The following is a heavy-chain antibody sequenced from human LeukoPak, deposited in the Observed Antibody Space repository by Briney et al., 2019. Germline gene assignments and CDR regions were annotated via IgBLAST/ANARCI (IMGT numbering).Heavy chain of an antibody. V-gene: IGHV3-30*18. CDR2: ISYDGSTT. J-gene: IGHJ4*02. D-gene: IGHD3-10*01. Sequence: GGSLRLSCAASGFTFSSYGMHWVRQAPGKGLEWVAVISYDGSTTYYADSVKGRFTISRDNSKNMLYLQMNSLRAEDTAVYYCAKPYYYGSRSYMDYWGQGTLVTVSS. CDR1: GFTFSSYG. CDR3: AKPYYYGSRSYMDY.